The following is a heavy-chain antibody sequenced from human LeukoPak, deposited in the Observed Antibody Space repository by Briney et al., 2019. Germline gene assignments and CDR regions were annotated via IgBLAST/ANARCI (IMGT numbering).Heavy chain of an antibody. J-gene: IGHJ4*02. V-gene: IGHV3-53*01. CDR1: GFTVSTNY. D-gene: IGHD2-2*01. CDR2: IYSGGSK. CDR3: ARDREYGDN. Sequence: GGALRLSCAASGFTVSTNYMSWVRQAPGKGLEWVSVIYSGGSKYYADSVKGRFTISRDSSKNTLYLQMNSLRVEDTAVYYCARDREYGDNWGQGTLVTVSS.